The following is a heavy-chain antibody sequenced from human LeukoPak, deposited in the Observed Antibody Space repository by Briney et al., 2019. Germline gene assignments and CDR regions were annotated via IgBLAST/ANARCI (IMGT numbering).Heavy chain of an antibody. Sequence: HAGGSLRLSCAASGFTFSSYEMNWVRQAPGKGLEWISYISISGSTIYYADSVKGRFTISKDNAQNSLYLQMNSLRVEDTAVYYCAREINTVVGDLWGRGTLVTVSS. D-gene: IGHD4-23*01. CDR1: GFTFSSYE. CDR2: ISISGSTI. CDR3: AREINTVVGDL. V-gene: IGHV3-48*03. J-gene: IGHJ2*01.